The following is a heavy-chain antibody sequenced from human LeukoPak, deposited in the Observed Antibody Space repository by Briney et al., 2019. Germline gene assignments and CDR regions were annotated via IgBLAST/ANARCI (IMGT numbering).Heavy chain of an antibody. CDR2: IYYSGST. CDR1: GGSISSYY. Sequence: PSETLSLTCTVSGGSISSYYWSWIRQPPGKGLEWIGYIYYSGSTYYNPSLKSRVTISVDTSKNQFSLKLSSVTAADTAVYYCARGFWDSSSFPGWGQGTLVTVSS. D-gene: IGHD6-6*01. CDR3: ARGFWDSSSFPG. J-gene: IGHJ4*02. V-gene: IGHV4-59*12.